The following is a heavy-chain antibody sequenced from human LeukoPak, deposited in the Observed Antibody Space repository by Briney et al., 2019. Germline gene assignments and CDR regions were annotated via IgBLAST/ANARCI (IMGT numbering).Heavy chain of an antibody. J-gene: IGHJ1*01. D-gene: IGHD6-13*01. V-gene: IGHV3-23*01. CDR3: AKELSSSWSPGYFQH. CDR1: GFTFSSYA. CDR2: ISGSGGST. Sequence: GGSLRLSCAASGFTFSSYAMSRVRQAPGKGLEWEWVSAISGSGGSTYYADSVKGRFTISRDNSKNTLYLQMNSLRAEDMAVYYCAKELSSSWSPGYFQHWGQGTLVTVSS.